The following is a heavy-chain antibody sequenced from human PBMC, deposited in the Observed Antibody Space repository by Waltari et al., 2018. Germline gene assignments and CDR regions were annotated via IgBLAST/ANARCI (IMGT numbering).Heavy chain of an antibody. CDR1: VFTYDNYA. CDR2: ISWNSGTI. Sequence: VQLVESGCGLVHPGRSLGLSCAASVFTYDNYAMHWVRQAPGKGLEWVSGISWNSGTIGYADSEKGRFTISRDNAENSLYLQMNSLRVEDTALYYCAKAFRGFEGHSYGMDVWGQGTSVTVSS. CDR3: AKAFRGFEGHSYGMDV. J-gene: IGHJ6*02. D-gene: IGHD5-12*01. V-gene: IGHV3-9*01.